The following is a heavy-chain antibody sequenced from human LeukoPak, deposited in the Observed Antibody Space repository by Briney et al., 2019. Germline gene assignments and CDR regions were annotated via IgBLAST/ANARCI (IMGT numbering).Heavy chain of an antibody. D-gene: IGHD1-20*01. CDR2: IRFGGSIQ. J-gene: IGHJ3*02. V-gene: IGHV3-30*02. CDR3: ARDDYNWNVDAFHI. CDR1: GFTFSDYG. Sequence: GGSLRLSCAASGFTFSDYGMDWVRQAPGKGLEWVAFIRFGGSIQYYTDSVKGRFTISRDNAKKSLYLQMNSLRAEDTAVYCARDDYNWNVDAFHIWGQGTMVTVSS.